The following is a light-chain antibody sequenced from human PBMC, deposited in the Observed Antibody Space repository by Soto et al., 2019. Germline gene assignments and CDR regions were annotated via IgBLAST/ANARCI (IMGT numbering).Light chain of an antibody. Sequence: EIVMTQSPATLSVSPGERATLSCRASQSVSSNLAWYQQKPGQAPRLIIYGASTRATGVPARFSGSGSGTEFTLTISSLQSEDFAVYYCQQYKNWPSWTFGQGTKVEIK. CDR2: GAS. CDR3: QQYKNWPSWT. CDR1: QSVSSN. V-gene: IGKV3-15*01. J-gene: IGKJ1*01.